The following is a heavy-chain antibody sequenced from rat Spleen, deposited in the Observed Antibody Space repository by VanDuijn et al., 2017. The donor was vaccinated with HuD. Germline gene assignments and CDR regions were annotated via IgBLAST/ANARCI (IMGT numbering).Heavy chain of an antibody. CDR2: ISYEGTST. CDR3: ATELGADY. J-gene: IGHJ2*01. Sequence: EVQLVESGGGLVQPGRSLKLSCAASGFTFSNYGMAWVRQAPKKGLEWVASISYEGTSTYYGDSVKGRFTISRDNAKSTLYLQMDSLRSEDTATYYCATELGADYWGQGVMVTVSS. CDR1: GFTFSNYG. D-gene: IGHD5-1*01. V-gene: IGHV5-22*01.